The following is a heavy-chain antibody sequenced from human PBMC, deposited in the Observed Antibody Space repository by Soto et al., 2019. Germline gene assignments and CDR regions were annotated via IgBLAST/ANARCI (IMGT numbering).Heavy chain of an antibody. Sequence: GGSLSLSCAASGFTFSSYSMNWVRQAPGKGLEWVSSISSSSSYIYYADSVKGRFTISRDNAKNSLYLQMNSLRAEDTAVYYCARVRSCSSTSCHYYMDVWGKGTTVTVSS. CDR2: ISSSSSYI. D-gene: IGHD2-2*01. CDR1: GFTFSSYS. J-gene: IGHJ6*03. V-gene: IGHV3-21*01. CDR3: ARVRSCSSTSCHYYMDV.